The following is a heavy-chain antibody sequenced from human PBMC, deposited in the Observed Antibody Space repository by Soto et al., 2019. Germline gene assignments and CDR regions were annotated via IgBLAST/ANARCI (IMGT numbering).Heavy chain of an antibody. CDR2: IHGDGGKI. CDR1: GFMFSAYW. J-gene: IGHJ4*02. CDR3: ARDFYGGYTYGPGDY. V-gene: IGHV3-7*01. D-gene: IGHD5-18*01. Sequence: EVQLVESGGGLVQPGGSLRLSCAASGFMFSAYWMSWVRQAPGKGLEWVANIHGDGGKIYYVDSVKGRFTISRDNAKRSLYLQITSLRAEDTAVYYCARDFYGGYTYGPGDYWGQGALVAVSS.